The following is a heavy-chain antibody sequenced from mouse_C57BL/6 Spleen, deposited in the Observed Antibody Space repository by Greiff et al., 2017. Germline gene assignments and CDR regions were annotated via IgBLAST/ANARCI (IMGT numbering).Heavy chain of an antibody. CDR2: IYPGDGDT. J-gene: IGHJ1*03. Sequence: VKLQESGPELVKPGASVKISCKASGYAFSSSWMNWVKQRPGKGLEWIGRIYPGDGDTNYNGKFKGKATLTADKSSSTAYMQRSSLTSEDSAVYFGARSMMRSHGYFDVWGTGTTVTVSS. V-gene: IGHV1-82*01. CDR3: ARSMMRSHGYFDV. CDR1: GYAFSSSW. D-gene: IGHD2-3*01.